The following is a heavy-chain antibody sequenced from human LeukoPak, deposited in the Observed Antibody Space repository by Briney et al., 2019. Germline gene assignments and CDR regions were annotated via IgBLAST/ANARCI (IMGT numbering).Heavy chain of an antibody. CDR2: ISGDGGST. CDR1: GFTFSSYS. V-gene: IGHV3-43*02. CDR3: AKPYRGSCYSD. Sequence: HPGGSLRLSCAASGFTFSSYSMHWVRQAPGKGLEWVSLISGDGGSTYYADSVKGRFTISRDNSKNSLYLQMNSLRTEDTALYYCAKPYRGSCYSDWGQGTLVTVSS. J-gene: IGHJ4*02. D-gene: IGHD2-15*01.